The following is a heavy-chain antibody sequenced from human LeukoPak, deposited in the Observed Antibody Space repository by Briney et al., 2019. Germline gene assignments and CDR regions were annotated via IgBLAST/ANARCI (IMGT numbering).Heavy chain of an antibody. CDR3: AKDSQSWYYYGSGSYYSNWFDP. CDR2: ISYDGSNK. J-gene: IGHJ5*02. D-gene: IGHD3-10*01. Sequence: GGSLRLSCAASGFTFDDYGMSWVRQAPGKGLEWVAVISYDGSNKYYADSVKGRFTISRDNSKNTLYLQMNSLRAEDTAVYYCAKDSQSWYYYGSGSYYSNWFDPWGQGTLVTVSS. CDR1: GFTFDDYG. V-gene: IGHV3-30*18.